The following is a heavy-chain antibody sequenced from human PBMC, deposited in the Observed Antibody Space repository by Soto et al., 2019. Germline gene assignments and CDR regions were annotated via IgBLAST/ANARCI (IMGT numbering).Heavy chain of an antibody. CDR2: ITSDTNTI. J-gene: IGHJ4*02. Sequence: EVQLVESGGGLVQPGGSLRLSCAASGFTFSIYSMNWVRQAPGKGLEWFSYITSDTNTIKYADSVKGRFTISRDNAKNSLYLHMNSLRDEDTAVYFCARSVEGHFDYWGQGTVVTVSS. D-gene: IGHD6-19*01. V-gene: IGHV3-48*02. CDR3: ARSVEGHFDY. CDR1: GFTFSIYS.